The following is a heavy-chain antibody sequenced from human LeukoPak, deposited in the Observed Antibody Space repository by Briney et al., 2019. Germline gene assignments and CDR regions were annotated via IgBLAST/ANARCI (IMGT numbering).Heavy chain of an antibody. V-gene: IGHV3-9*01. CDR2: ISWNSGSI. CDR3: TKDPNYGDSEPYFDY. D-gene: IGHD4-17*01. CDR1: GFTFSNYG. Sequence: GGSLRLSCAASGFTFSNYGMNWVRQAPGKGLEWVSGISWNSGSIGYADSVKGRFTISRDNAKNSLYLQMNSLRAEDTALYYCTKDPNYGDSEPYFDYWGQGTLVTVSS. J-gene: IGHJ4*02.